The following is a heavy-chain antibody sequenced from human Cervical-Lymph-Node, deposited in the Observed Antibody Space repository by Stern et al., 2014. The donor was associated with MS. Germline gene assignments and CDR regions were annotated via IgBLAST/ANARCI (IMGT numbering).Heavy chain of an antibody. Sequence: QVQMVQSGAEVKKPGASVKVSCKASGYTFTGYYMHWVRQAPGQGLEWMGGINPNSGGTNYAQKFQGWVTMTRDTSISTAYMELSRLRSDDTAVYYCARNYGDYAYYYYGMDVWGQGTTVTVSS. D-gene: IGHD4-17*01. J-gene: IGHJ6*02. CDR3: ARNYGDYAYYYYGMDV. V-gene: IGHV1-2*04. CDR1: GYTFTGYY. CDR2: INPNSGGT.